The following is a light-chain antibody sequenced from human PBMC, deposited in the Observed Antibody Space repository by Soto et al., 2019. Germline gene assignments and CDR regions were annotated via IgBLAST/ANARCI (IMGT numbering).Light chain of an antibody. CDR1: EDTRKY. CDR2: CAS. Sequence: DSHMTQSPSSLSASIGARVTITCQANEDTRKYLNWYQQKPGKTTKLLLYCASNLETGVLPRFSGNASETDFTFSISSLQPEDFASYYCQQYRALPLTFGQGTMVEMK. CDR3: QQYRALPLT. V-gene: IGKV1-33*01. J-gene: IGKJ2*01.